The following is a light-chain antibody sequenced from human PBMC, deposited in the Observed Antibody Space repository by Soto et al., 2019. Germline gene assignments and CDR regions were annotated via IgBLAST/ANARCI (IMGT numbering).Light chain of an antibody. J-gene: IGKJ5*01. Sequence: EIVLTQSPGTPSSSPGERATLSCRASQSVSSSYLAWYQQKPGQAPRLLVYGASSRATGIPDRFIGCGSGTDCSHSINRPEPDDFAVHSCQQYGSSPPFSFGRATRLEI. V-gene: IGKV3-20*01. CDR3: QQYGSSPPFS. CDR1: QSVSSSY. CDR2: GAS.